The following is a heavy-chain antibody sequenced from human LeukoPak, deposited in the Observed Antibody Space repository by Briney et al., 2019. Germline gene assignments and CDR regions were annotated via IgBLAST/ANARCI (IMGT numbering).Heavy chain of an antibody. D-gene: IGHD1-1*01. CDR2: SSYDSYDT. J-gene: IGHJ3*01. Sequence: PGGSLRLSCAASGCIFSDYYMTWIRQPPGKGLEWVSYSSYDSYDTNYGDPVKGRFTISRDNAQSAFYLHMNSLRIDDTAVYYCARYTTRGLNDAFDLWGQGTTVIVSS. V-gene: IGHV3-11*03. CDR1: GCIFSDYY. CDR3: ARYTTRGLNDAFDL.